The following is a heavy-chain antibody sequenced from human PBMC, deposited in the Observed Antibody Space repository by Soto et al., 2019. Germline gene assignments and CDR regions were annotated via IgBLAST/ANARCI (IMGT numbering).Heavy chain of an antibody. J-gene: IGHJ5*02. CDR1: GYTFSNYG. CDR2: IGVYNGNT. D-gene: IGHD2-15*01. CDR3: ARDSLPMAVAAPDT. Sequence: QVQLVQSGAEVKKPGASVKVSCKASGYTFSNYGLTWVRQAPGQGLEWMGWIGVYNGNTDYAQKVKGRVTLTTDTSTSPAYRELRSLRSDDTAVYYGARDSLPMAVAAPDTWAQGTLVIVSS. V-gene: IGHV1-18*01.